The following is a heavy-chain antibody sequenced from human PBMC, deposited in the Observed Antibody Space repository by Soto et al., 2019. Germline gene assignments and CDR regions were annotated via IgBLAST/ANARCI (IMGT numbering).Heavy chain of an antibody. CDR2: ISYDGSNK. CDR1: GFTFSSYG. D-gene: IGHD2-2*01. J-gene: IGHJ4*02. CDR3: AKVSYCSSTSCYGYIDY. V-gene: IGHV3-30*18. Sequence: QVQLVESGGGVVQPGRSLRLSCAASGFTFSSYGMHWVRQAPGKGLEWVAVISYDGSNKHYADSVKGRFTISRENSKNTLYLQMNSLRAEDTAVYYCAKVSYCSSTSCYGYIDYWGQGTLVTVSS.